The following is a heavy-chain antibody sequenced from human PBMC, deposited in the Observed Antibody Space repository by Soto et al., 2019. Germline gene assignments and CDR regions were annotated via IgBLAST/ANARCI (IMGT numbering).Heavy chain of an antibody. CDR3: ARGQENDPTNNMDV. CDR2: INHSGST. CDR1: GGSFSGYY. Sequence: SETLSLTCAVYGGSFSGYYWSWIRQPPGKGLEWIGEINHSGSTNYNPSLKSRVTISVDTSKNQFSLKLSSVTAADTAVYYCARGQENDPTNNMDVWGKGTTVTVSS. V-gene: IGHV4-34*01. J-gene: IGHJ6*03. D-gene: IGHD1-1*01.